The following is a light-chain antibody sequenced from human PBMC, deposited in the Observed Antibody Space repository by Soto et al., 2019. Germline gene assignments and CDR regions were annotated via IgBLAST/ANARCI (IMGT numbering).Light chain of an antibody. J-gene: IGKJ1*01. Sequence: DIQMTQSPSTLSASVGDRVTITCRASQSISSWLAWYQQIPGKAPKLLIYKASSLQSGVPSRFSGSGSETEFTLTITGLQPDDFATYYCHQYSRFPRTFGQGTQVENK. CDR3: HQYSRFPRT. CDR2: KAS. V-gene: IGKV1-5*03. CDR1: QSISSW.